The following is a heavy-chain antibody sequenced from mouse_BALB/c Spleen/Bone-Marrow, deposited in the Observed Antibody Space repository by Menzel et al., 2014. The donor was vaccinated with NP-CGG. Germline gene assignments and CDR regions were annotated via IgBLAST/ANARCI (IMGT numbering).Heavy chain of an antibody. Sequence: EVQLVESGGGLVQPGGSLKLSCAASGFTFSSYTMSWVRQTPEKRLEWVAYISNAGGNTYYSDTVKGRFTISRDNANNTLYLQMSSLKSEDTAMYYCAPLTGAMDYWGQGTSVTVSS. CDR2: ISNAGGNT. CDR3: APLTGAMDY. CDR1: GFTFSSYT. J-gene: IGHJ4*01. V-gene: IGHV5-12-2*01. D-gene: IGHD4-1*01.